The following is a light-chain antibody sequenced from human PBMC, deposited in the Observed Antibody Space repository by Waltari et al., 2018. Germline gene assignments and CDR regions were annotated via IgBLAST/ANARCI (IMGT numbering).Light chain of an antibody. Sequence: DIVMTQSPDSLAVSLGERATINCTSSPNLLYSSNNKNYLAWYQQKPGQPPKLLIYWASTREFGVPDRFSGSGSETDFTLTISSLQAEDVAVYYCQQYYTTPPYTFGQGTKLEIK. CDR3: QQYYTTPPYT. CDR1: PNLLYSSNNKNY. V-gene: IGKV4-1*01. J-gene: IGKJ2*01. CDR2: WAS.